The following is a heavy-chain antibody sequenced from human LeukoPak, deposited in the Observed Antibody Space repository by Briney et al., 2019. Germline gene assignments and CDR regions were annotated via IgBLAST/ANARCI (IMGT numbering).Heavy chain of an antibody. D-gene: IGHD3-3*01. J-gene: IGHJ4*02. CDR2: ISSSSSYI. CDR3: ARAPDYDFWSGYSHFDY. V-gene: IGHV3-21*01. Sequence: PGGSLRLSCAASGFTFSSYSMNWVRQAPGKGREWVSSISSSSSYIYYADSVKGRFTISRDNAKNSLYLQMNSLRAEDTAVYYCARAPDYDFWSGYSHFDYWGQGTLVTVSS. CDR1: GFTFSSYS.